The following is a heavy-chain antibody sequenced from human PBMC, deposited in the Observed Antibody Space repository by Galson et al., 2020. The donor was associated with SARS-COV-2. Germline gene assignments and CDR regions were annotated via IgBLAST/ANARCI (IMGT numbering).Heavy chain of an antibody. CDR1: GGSFSGYY. CDR3: ARADKLPSGYSYGYLDY. Sequence: SETLSLTCTVYGGSFSGYYWSWIRQPPGTGLEWIGYISYTGSTNYNPSLKSRVTISVDTSKNQFSLKLSSVTAADTAVYYCARADKLPSGYSYGYLDYWGQGTLVTVSS. D-gene: IGHD5-18*01. V-gene: IGHV4-59*01. J-gene: IGHJ4*02. CDR2: ISYTGST.